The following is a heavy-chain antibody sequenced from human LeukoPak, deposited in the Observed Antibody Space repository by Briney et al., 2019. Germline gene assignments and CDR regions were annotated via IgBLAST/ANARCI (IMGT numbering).Heavy chain of an antibody. CDR1: GGTFSSYA. CDR3: ARDKIAAAGPGHYYYDGMDV. D-gene: IGHD6-13*01. Sequence: SVKVSCKASGGTFSSYAISWVRQAPGQGLEWMGGIIPIFGTANYAQKFQGRVTITADESTSTAYMELSSLRSEDTAVYYCARDKIAAAGPGHYYYDGMDVWGQGTTVTVSS. CDR2: IIPIFGTA. V-gene: IGHV1-69*13. J-gene: IGHJ6*02.